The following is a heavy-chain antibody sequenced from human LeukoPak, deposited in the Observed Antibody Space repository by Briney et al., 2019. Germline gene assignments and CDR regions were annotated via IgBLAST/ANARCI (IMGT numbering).Heavy chain of an antibody. Sequence: GGSLRLSCAASGFTFSSYAMSWVRQAPGKGLEWVSAISGSGGSTYYADSVKGRFTISRDNSKNTLYLQMNSLRAEDTAVCYCAKGLVVVKYAFDIWGQGTMVTVSS. CDR3: AKGLVVVKYAFDI. CDR2: ISGSGGST. V-gene: IGHV3-23*01. D-gene: IGHD3-22*01. J-gene: IGHJ3*02. CDR1: GFTFSSYA.